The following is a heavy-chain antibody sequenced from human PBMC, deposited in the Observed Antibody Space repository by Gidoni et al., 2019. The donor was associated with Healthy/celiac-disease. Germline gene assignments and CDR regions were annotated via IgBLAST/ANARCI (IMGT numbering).Heavy chain of an antibody. CDR3: ASPSNGVPAADFDY. D-gene: IGHD2-2*01. CDR1: GFTFSSYA. CDR2: ISGSGGST. J-gene: IGHJ4*02. Sequence: EVQLLASGGGLVQPGGSLSLSCAASGFTFSSYAMSWVRQAPGKGLEWVSAISGSGGSTYYADSVKGRFTISRDNSKNTLYLQMNSLRAEDTAVYYCASPSNGVPAADFDYWGQGTLVTVSS. V-gene: IGHV3-23*01.